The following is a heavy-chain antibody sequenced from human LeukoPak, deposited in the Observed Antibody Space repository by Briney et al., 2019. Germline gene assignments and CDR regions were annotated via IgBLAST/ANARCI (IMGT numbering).Heavy chain of an antibody. V-gene: IGHV3-72*01. CDR3: ASIIPGGSGIDS. J-gene: IGHJ5*01. CDR1: GFTFSDYY. D-gene: IGHD2-15*01. CDR2: SRNKVKSYTT. Sequence: GGSLRLSCAASGFTFSDYYMDWVRQAPGKGLEWVGRSRNKVKSYTTDYAASVKGRFTISRDDSQNSLYLQMNSLKTEDTAVYYCASIIPGGSGIDSWGQGTLVTISS.